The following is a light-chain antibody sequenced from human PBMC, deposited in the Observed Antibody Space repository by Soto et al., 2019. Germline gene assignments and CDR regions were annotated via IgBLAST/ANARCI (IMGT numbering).Light chain of an antibody. CDR2: GAS. Sequence: EIVLTQSPGTLSLSPGERATLSCRPSQSVSSSFLAWYQQKPGQAPMLLIYGASSRATGIPVSFSSSGSGTDLTLTISRLEPEDFAVYYCQQYGSSPITFGKGTRLEIK. CDR3: QQYGSSPIT. CDR1: QSVSSSF. V-gene: IGKV3-20*01. J-gene: IGKJ5*01.